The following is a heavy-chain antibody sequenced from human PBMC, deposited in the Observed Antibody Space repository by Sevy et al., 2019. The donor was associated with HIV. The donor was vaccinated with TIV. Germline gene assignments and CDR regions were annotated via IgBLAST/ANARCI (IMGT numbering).Heavy chain of an antibody. CDR1: GGSITSLY. CDR3: AGENAWGSGDY. D-gene: IGHD6-19*01. J-gene: IGHJ4*02. CDR2: IYYNGHI. V-gene: IGHV4-59*08. Sequence: SETLSLTCTVSGGSITSLYWNWIRQPPGKGLEWIANIYYNGHINYNPSLKSRVTLSLDTSKNLFSLRMSLVTAADTAKYYCAGENAWGSGDYWGQGTLVTVSS.